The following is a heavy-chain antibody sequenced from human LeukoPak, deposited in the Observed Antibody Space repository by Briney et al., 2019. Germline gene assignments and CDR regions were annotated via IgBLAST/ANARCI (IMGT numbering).Heavy chain of an antibody. V-gene: IGHV1-8*01. CDR2: MNPNSGNT. D-gene: IGHD3-22*01. CDR3: ASGARWLPTS. J-gene: IGHJ5*02. CDR1: GYTFTSYD. Sequence: ASVKVSCKASGYTFTSYDINWVRQATGQGLEWMGWMNPNSGNTRYAQKFQGRVTMTRNTSISTAYMELSSLRSEDTAVYYCASGARWLPTSWGQGTLVTVSS.